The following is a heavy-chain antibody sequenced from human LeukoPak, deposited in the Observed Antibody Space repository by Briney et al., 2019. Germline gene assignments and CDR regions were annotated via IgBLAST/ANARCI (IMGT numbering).Heavy chain of an antibody. CDR3: AKDYAVGSIDY. D-gene: IGHD3-16*01. V-gene: IGHV3-23*01. J-gene: IGHJ4*02. Sequence: GGSLRLSCAASGFTFSGLAMSWIRQAPGKGLEWVSSISRSGESTFYADSVRGLFTISRDNSKNTVSLQMESLRAEDTALYYCAKDYAVGSIDYWGQGTLVTVSS. CDR2: ISRSGEST. CDR1: GFTFSGLA.